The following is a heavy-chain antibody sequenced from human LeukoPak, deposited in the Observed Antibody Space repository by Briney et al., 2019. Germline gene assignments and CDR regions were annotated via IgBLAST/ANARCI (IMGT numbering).Heavy chain of an antibody. J-gene: IGHJ4*02. D-gene: IGHD3-22*01. V-gene: IGHV3-23*01. CDR3: AKGLTMIVVVNYLDY. CDR2: ISGSGGST. CDR1: GFNFSSYA. Sequence: GGSLRLSCAASGFNFSSYAISWVRQAPGKGLEWVSAISGSGGSTYYADSVKGRFTISRDNSKNTLYLQMNSLRAEDTAVYYCAKGLTMIVVVNYLDYWGQGTLVTVSS.